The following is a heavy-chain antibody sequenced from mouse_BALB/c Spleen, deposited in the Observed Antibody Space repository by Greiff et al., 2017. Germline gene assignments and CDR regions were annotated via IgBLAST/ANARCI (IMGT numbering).Heavy chain of an antibody. D-gene: IGHD2-1*01. V-gene: IGHV5-17*02. CDR1: GFTFSSFG. J-gene: IGHJ3*01. Sequence: EVQRVESGGGLVQPGGSRKLSCAASGFTFSSFGMHWVRQAPEKGLEWVAYISSGSSTIYYADTVKGRFTISRDNPKNTLFLQMTSLRSEDTAMYYCARADYYGNYVFAYWGQGTLVTVSA. CDR2: ISSGSSTI. CDR3: ARADYYGNYVFAY.